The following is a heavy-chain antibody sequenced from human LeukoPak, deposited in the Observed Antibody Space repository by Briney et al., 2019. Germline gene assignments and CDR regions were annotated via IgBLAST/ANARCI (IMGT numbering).Heavy chain of an antibody. J-gene: IGHJ4*02. CDR3: ARRNHYESKESDY. CDR2: ISYDGTNK. Sequence: PGGSLRLSCAASGFTFSSYAMHWVRQAPGKGLERVALISYDGTNKYYGDSVKGRFTISRDNSKNTVYLQMNSLRAEDTAVYYCARRNHYESKESDYWGQGTLVTVSS. V-gene: IGHV3-30*04. CDR1: GFTFSSYA. D-gene: IGHD3-22*01.